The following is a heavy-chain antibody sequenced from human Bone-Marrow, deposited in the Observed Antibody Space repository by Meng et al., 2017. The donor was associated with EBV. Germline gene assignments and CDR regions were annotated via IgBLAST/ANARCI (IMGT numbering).Heavy chain of an antibody. CDR1: GGSFSGYY. CDR3: ATQRRDTDWFDP. CDR2: INHSGST. J-gene: IGHJ5*02. D-gene: IGHD6-25*01. V-gene: IGHV4-34*01. Sequence: QVQLQRWGAGLLKPSGTLSLTCAVYGGSFSGYYWTWIRQPPGKGLEWIGEINHSGSTNYNPSLKSRVTISVDTSKNQFSLKLSSVTATDTAVYYCATQRRDTDWFDPWGQGTLVTVSS.